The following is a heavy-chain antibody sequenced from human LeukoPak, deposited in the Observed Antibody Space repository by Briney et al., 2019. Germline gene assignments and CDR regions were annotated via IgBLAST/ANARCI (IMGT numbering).Heavy chain of an antibody. CDR1: GLTLSNYG. J-gene: IGHJ4*02. Sequence: GGSLRLSCAVSGLTLSNYGMGWVRQAPGKGLEWVAGISGSGGTTNYADSVKGRFTISRDNPKNTLYLQMNSLRAEDTAVYLCAKRGVVIRVILVGFHKEAYYFDYWGQGALVTVSS. D-gene: IGHD3-22*01. CDR2: ISGSGGTT. CDR3: AKRGVVIRVILVGFHKEAYYFDY. V-gene: IGHV3-23*01.